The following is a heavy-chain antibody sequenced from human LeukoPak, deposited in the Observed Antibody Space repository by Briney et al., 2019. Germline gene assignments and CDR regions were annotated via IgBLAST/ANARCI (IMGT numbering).Heavy chain of an antibody. CDR1: GFTVSSNY. CDR2: IYSGVGT. V-gene: IGHV3-66*01. CDR3: ARELTTFYYDISGYYGHAFDI. Sequence: GGSLRLSCAASGFTVSSNYMSWVRQAPGKGLEWVSVIYSGVGTYYADSVKGRFTISRDNSKNTLFLQMNSLRAEDTAVYYCARELTTFYYDISGYYGHAFDIWGQGTMVHVSS. J-gene: IGHJ3*02. D-gene: IGHD3-22*01.